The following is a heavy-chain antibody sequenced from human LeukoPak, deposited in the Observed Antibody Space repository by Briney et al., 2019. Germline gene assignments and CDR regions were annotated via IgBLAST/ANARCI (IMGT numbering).Heavy chain of an antibody. CDR2: IGGSSGKI. CDR1: GFTFSSYA. CDR3: AKDFSSGYYQDY. Sequence: PGGSLRLSCAASGFTFSSYAMTWVRQAPGKGLEWVSGIGGSSGKIFYADSVKGRFTISRDNSKNTLYLQMNTLRAEDTAVYYCAKDFSSGYYQDYWGQGTLVTVSS. J-gene: IGHJ4*02. D-gene: IGHD3-22*01. V-gene: IGHV3-23*01.